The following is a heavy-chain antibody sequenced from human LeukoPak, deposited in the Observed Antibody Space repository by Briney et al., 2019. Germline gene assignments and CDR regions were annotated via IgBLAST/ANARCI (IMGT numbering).Heavy chain of an antibody. Sequence: GGSLRLSCAASGFTFSSYEMNWVRQAPGKGLEWVSYISSSGSTIYYADSVKGRFTISRDNAKNSLYLQMNSLRAEDTAVCYCARDLKGVRELSWFDPWGQGTLVTVSS. J-gene: IGHJ5*02. CDR3: ARDLKGVRELSWFDP. D-gene: IGHD1-26*01. V-gene: IGHV3-48*03. CDR2: ISSSGSTI. CDR1: GFTFSSYE.